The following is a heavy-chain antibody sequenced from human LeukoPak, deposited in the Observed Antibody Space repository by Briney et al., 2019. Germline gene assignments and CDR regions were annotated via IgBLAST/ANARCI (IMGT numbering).Heavy chain of an antibody. D-gene: IGHD3-16*01. V-gene: IGHV5-51*01. J-gene: IGHJ5*02. Sequence: GESLEISCKTSGYTFSKYWIGWVRQKSGKGLEWMGIIDPNDSDTRYSPSFQGPVTISADTSTSTAYLQWSSLMASDTAMYYCVRGRGYYDSYNGYYDPDSWFETWGQGTLVTVSS. CDR3: VRGRGYYDSYNGYYDPDSWFET. CDR2: IDPNDSDT. CDR1: GYTFSKYW.